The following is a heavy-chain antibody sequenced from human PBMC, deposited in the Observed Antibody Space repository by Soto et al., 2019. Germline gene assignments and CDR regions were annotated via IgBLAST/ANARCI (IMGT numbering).Heavy chain of an antibody. J-gene: IGHJ6*02. Sequence: SETLSLTCTVSGGSISSSSYYWGCIRQPPGKGLEWIGSIYYSGSTYYNPSLKSRVTISVDTSKNQFSLKLSSVTAADTAVYYCARVWYSSGWYSSDYYYGMDVWGQGTTVTVSS. CDR3: ARVWYSSGWYSSDYYYGMDV. CDR1: GGSISSSSYY. CDR2: IYYSGST. V-gene: IGHV4-39*01. D-gene: IGHD6-19*01.